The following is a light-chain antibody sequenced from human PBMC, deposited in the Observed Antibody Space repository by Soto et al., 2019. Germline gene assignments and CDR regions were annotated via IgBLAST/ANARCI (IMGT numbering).Light chain of an antibody. J-gene: IGLJ2*01. CDR1: SGHSSYA. Sequence: QLVLTQSPSASASLGASVKLTCTLSSGHSSYAIAWHQQQPEKGPRYLMKLNSDGSHSKGDGIPDRFSGSSSGAERDLTISSLQSDDEADYFCQTWGTGFVVFGRGTKLTVL. V-gene: IGLV4-69*01. CDR2: LNSDGSH. CDR3: QTWGTGFVV.